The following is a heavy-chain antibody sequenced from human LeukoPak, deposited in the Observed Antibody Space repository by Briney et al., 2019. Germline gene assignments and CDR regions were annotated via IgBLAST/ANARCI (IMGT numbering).Heavy chain of an antibody. CDR1: GFTFSSYW. D-gene: IGHD6-6*01. CDR2: IKQDGSEK. Sequence: AGGSLRLSCAASGFTFSSYWMSWVRQAPGKGLEWVANIKQDGSEKYYVYSVKGRFTISRDNAKNSLYLQMNSLRAEDTAVYYCAASSSSVLYYFDYWGQGTLVTVSS. J-gene: IGHJ4*02. V-gene: IGHV3-7*01. CDR3: AASSSSVLYYFDY.